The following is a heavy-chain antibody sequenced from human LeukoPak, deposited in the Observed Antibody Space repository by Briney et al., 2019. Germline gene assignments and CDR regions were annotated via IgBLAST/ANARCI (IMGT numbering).Heavy chain of an antibody. Sequence: GGSLRLSCAASGFTFSSYSMNWVRQAPGKGLEWVSSISSSSSYIYYADSVKGRLTISRDNAKNSLYLQMNSLRAEDTAVYYCARDMPDAFDIWGQGTMVTVSS. D-gene: IGHD2-2*01. CDR3: ARDMPDAFDI. CDR2: ISSSSSYI. CDR1: GFTFSSYS. J-gene: IGHJ3*02. V-gene: IGHV3-21*01.